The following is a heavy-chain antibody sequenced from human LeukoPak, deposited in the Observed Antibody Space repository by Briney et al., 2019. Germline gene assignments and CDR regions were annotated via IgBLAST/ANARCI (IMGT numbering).Heavy chain of an antibody. Sequence: ASVKVSCKASGYTFTSHVINWVRQAPGQGLEWMGWISSYNGNTYYAQNFQGRVTLTTDTSTSTAYMELRSLTSDDTAVYFCARWSGSGDDSNYFDYWGQRTLVTVSS. CDR1: GYTFTSHV. V-gene: IGHV1-18*01. D-gene: IGHD5-12*01. CDR2: ISSYNGNT. J-gene: IGHJ4*02. CDR3: ARWSGSGDDSNYFDY.